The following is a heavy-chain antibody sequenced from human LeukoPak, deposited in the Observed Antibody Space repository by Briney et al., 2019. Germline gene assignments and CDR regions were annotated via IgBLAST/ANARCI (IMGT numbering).Heavy chain of an antibody. J-gene: IGHJ4*02. Sequence: PGGSLRLSCAASGFTFSSYWMSWVRQAPGKGLEWVAVIWYGGSNKYYADSVKGRFTTSRDNSKNTLYLQMNSLRAEDTAVYYCAKDYSGSYLYFDYWGQGTLVTVSS. D-gene: IGHD1-26*01. CDR2: IWYGGSNK. V-gene: IGHV3-30*02. CDR3: AKDYSGSYLYFDY. CDR1: GFTFSSYW.